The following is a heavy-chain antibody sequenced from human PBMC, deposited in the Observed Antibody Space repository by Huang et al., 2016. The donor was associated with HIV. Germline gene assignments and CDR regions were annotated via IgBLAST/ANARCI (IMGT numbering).Heavy chain of an antibody. CDR3: ARAYYYYDSSGYLHYFDY. V-gene: IGHV4-34*01. CDR1: VGSFSGYY. J-gene: IGHJ4*02. D-gene: IGHD3-22*01. CDR2: INHSGST. Sequence: QVQLQQWGAGLLKPSETLSLTCAVYVGSFSGYYWSWIRQPPGKGLEWIGEINHSGSTNSTPSLKSRVTISVDTSKNQFSLKLSSVTVADTAVYYCARAYYYYDSSGYLHYFDYWGQGTLVTVSS.